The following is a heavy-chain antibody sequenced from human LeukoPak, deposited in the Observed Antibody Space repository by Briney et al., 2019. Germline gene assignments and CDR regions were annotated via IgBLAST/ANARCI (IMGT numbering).Heavy chain of an antibody. CDR1: GGSISSGGYY. V-gene: IGHV4-61*08. CDR2: IYHSGST. Sequence: KASETLSLTCTVSGGSISSGGYYWSWIRQPPGKGLEWIGYIYHSGSTYYNPSLKSRVTISVDTSKNQFSLNLTSVTAADTAVYYCARADAYYYGMDVWGQGTTVTVSS. J-gene: IGHJ6*02. CDR3: ARADAYYYGMDV.